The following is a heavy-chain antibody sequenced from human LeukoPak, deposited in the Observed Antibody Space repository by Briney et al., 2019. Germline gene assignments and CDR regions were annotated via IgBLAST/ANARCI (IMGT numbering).Heavy chain of an antibody. D-gene: IGHD5-18*01. CDR1: GFTFSSYW. Sequence: PGGSLRLSCAASGFTFSSYWMSWVRQAPGKGLEWVANIKQDGSEKYYVDSVKGRFTISRDNAKNSLYLQMNSLRAEDTALYYCAKTRGYSYGNWFDPWGQGTLVTVSS. CDR2: IKQDGSEK. J-gene: IGHJ5*02. CDR3: AKTRGYSYGNWFDP. V-gene: IGHV3-7*03.